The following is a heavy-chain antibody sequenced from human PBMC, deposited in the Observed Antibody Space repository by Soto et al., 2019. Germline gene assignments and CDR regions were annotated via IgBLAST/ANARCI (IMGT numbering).Heavy chain of an antibody. CDR2: IYSGGST. CDR1: GFTVSNNY. V-gene: IGHV3-66*01. CDR3: AAYSHKGY. J-gene: IGHJ4*02. D-gene: IGHD3-16*01. Sequence: PGGSLRLSCAASGFTVSNNYMSWVRQAPGKGLEWVSLIYSGGSTYYADSVKGRFTISRDSSKNTLYLQMSSLRAEDTAMYYCAAYSHKGYWGQGTLVTVSS.